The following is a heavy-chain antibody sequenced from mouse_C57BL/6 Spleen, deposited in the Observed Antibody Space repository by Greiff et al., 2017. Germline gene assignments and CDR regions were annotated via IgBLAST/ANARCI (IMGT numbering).Heavy chain of an antibody. CDR2: IRNKANNHAT. J-gene: IGHJ2*01. CDR1: GFTFSDAW. CDR3: TRNYDYDVRFDY. V-gene: IGHV6-6*01. D-gene: IGHD2-4*01. Sequence: EVMLVESGGGLVQPGGSMKLSCAASGFTFSDAWMDWVRQSPEKGLEWVAEIRNKANNHATYYAESVKGRFTISRDDSKSSVYLQMNSLRAEDTGIYYCTRNYDYDVRFDYWGQGTTLTVSS.